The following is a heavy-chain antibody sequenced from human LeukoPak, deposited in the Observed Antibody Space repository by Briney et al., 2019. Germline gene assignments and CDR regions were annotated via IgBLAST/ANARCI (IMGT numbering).Heavy chain of an antibody. Sequence: SQTLSLTCTVSGGSISSGAYYWTWIRQHPGKGLEWIGYIYYSGSTYYNPSLKSRVTISVDTSKNQFSLKLSSVTAADTAVYYCARGGYSYGYDYWGQGALVTVSS. J-gene: IGHJ4*02. CDR1: GGSISSGAYY. CDR2: IYYSGST. CDR3: ARGGYSYGYDY. D-gene: IGHD5-18*01. V-gene: IGHV4-31*03.